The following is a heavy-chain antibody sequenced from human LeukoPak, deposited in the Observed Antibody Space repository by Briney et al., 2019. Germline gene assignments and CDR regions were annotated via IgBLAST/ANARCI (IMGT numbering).Heavy chain of an antibody. V-gene: IGHV3-30*03. Sequence: TGGSLRLSCAASGFTFSSYGMHWVRQAPGKGLEWVAVISYDGSNKYYADSVKGRFTISRDNSKNTLYLQMNSLRAEDTAVYYCARDLSYSSSWYAFDYWGQGTLVTVSS. D-gene: IGHD6-13*01. CDR1: GFTFSSYG. CDR3: ARDLSYSSSWYAFDY. CDR2: ISYDGSNK. J-gene: IGHJ4*02.